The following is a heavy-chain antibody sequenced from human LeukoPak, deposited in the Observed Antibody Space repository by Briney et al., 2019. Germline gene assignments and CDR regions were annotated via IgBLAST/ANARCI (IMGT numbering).Heavy chain of an antibody. J-gene: IGHJ4*02. CDR3: VSFYETY. CDR1: GNYW. CDR2: INSDGSWT. Sequence: GGSLRLSCAASGNYWMHWVRQAPGEGLVWVSHINSDGSWTSYADSVKGRFTISKDNAKNTVYLQMNSLRAEDTAVYYCVSFYETYWGRGTLVTVSS. D-gene: IGHD2/OR15-2a*01. V-gene: IGHV3-74*01.